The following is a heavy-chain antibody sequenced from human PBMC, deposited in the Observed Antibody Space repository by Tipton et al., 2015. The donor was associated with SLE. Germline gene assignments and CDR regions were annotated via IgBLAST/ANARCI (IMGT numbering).Heavy chain of an antibody. CDR2: INSDGSST. Sequence: GSLRLSCAASGFTFSSYWMHWVRQAPGKGLVWVSRINSDGSSTSYADSVKGRFTISRDNAKNTLYLQMNSLRAEDTAVYYCARDSGYYDSSGYLDYWGQGTLVTVSS. V-gene: IGHV3-74*01. D-gene: IGHD3-22*01. J-gene: IGHJ4*02. CDR1: GFTFSSYW. CDR3: ARDSGYYDSSGYLDY.